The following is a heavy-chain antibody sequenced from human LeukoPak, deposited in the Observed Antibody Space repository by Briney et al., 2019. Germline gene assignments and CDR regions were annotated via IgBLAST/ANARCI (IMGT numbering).Heavy chain of an antibody. J-gene: IGHJ4*01. V-gene: IGHV1-8*03. CDR3: AREGIDD. Sequence: GASVKLSCKASGGTFTSYAISWVRQATGQGLEWMGYMNPNSGNTGYAQKFQARVTITKNTSISTAYMELSGLRSADTAVYYCAREGIDDWGQGTLVTVSS. D-gene: IGHD6-13*01. CDR1: GGTFTSYA. CDR2: MNPNSGNT.